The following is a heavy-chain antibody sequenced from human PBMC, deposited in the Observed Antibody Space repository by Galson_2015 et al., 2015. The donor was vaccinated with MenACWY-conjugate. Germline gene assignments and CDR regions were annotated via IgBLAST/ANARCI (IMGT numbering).Heavy chain of an antibody. CDR2: IKQDGSGK. CDR1: GFTFSNSW. Sequence: SLRLSCATSGFTFSNSWMGWVRQAPGKGLEWVANIKQDGSGKYYVDSVKGRSIISRDNAKNSLFLQMDSLRAEDTALYYCARAKEQRLSKTFDLWGQGTMVTVSS. J-gene: IGHJ3*01. D-gene: IGHD6-19*01. V-gene: IGHV3-7*01. CDR3: ARAKEQRLSKTFDL.